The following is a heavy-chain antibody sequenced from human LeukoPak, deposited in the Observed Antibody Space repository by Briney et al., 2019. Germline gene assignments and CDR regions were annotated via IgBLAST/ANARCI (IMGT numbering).Heavy chain of an antibody. V-gene: IGHV3-23*01. J-gene: IGHJ4*02. Sequence: GGSLRLSCAASGFTFSSYWMSWVRQAPGKGLEWVSAISGSGGSTYYADSVKGRFTISRDDSKNTLYLQMNSLRAEDTAVYYCAKDQGSGSYGLYYFDYWGQGTLVTVSS. CDR2: ISGSGGST. CDR1: GFTFSSYW. CDR3: AKDQGSGSYGLYYFDY. D-gene: IGHD3-10*01.